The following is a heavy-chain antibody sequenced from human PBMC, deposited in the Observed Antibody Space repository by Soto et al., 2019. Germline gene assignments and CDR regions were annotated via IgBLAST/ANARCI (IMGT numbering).Heavy chain of an antibody. Sequence: QLQLQESGPGLVKPSETLSLTCTVSGGSVRSSSDYWAWIRQPPGKGLEWIGNIYHSGSTYYNPSLKSRVTISVETSKNQFSLKVTSVSAADTAVYYCARSVGTAMAIFDYWGQGNLVTISS. D-gene: IGHD5-18*01. CDR2: IYHSGST. CDR1: GGSVRSSSDY. V-gene: IGHV4-39*01. CDR3: ARSVGTAMAIFDY. J-gene: IGHJ4*02.